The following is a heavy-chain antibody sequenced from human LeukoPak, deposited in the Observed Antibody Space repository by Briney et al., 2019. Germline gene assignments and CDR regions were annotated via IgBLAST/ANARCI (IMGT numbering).Heavy chain of an antibody. CDR2: ISYDGSNK. V-gene: IGHV3-30*04. CDR1: GFTFSNYA. J-gene: IGHJ4*02. Sequence: GGSLRLSCAASGFTFSNYAIHWVRQAPGKGLEWVAVISYDGSNKYYADSVKGRFTISRDISKNTLYLQMNSLRAEDTAVYYCARGYCSSISCYVDYWGQGTLVTVSS. CDR3: ARGYCSSISCYVDY. D-gene: IGHD2-2*01.